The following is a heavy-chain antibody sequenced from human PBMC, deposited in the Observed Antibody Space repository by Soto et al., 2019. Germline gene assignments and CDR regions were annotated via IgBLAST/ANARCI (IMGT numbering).Heavy chain of an antibody. Sequence: SETLSLTCTVSGGSISSNSDYWGWIRQPPGKGLEWIGSINYSGTTYYNPSLNTRVTVSVDTSKNHFSLTLSSVTAADTAVYYCARRGTVAGTYGFAPGGQGTLVTVSS. CDR3: ARRGTVAGTYGFAP. D-gene: IGHD3-10*01. J-gene: IGHJ5*02. CDR1: GGSISSNSDY. CDR2: INYSGTT. V-gene: IGHV4-39*02.